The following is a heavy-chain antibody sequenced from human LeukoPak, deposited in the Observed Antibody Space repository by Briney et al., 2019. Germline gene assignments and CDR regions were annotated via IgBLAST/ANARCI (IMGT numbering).Heavy chain of an antibody. CDR3: AKGTLLKGTVDY. J-gene: IGHJ4*02. V-gene: IGHV3-30*02. CDR2: IRYDGSNK. D-gene: IGHD1-1*01. CDR1: GFTFSSYS. Sequence: QPGGYLRLSCAASGFTFSSYSMHWVRRAPGKGLEWVAFIRYDGSNKYYADSVKGRFTISRDNSKNTLYLQMNSLRAEDTAVYYCAKGTLLKGTVDYWGQGTLVTVS.